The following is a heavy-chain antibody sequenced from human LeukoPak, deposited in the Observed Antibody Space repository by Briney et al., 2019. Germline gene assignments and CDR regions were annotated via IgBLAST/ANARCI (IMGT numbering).Heavy chain of an antibody. CDR1: GFIFSSYG. CDR3: AKDGSNYYDSLAFGY. D-gene: IGHD3-22*01. J-gene: IGHJ4*02. CDR2: ISYDGSNK. Sequence: GGSLRLSCAASGFIFSSYGVHWVRQAPGKGLEWVAVISYDGSNKYYADSVKGRFTISRDNSKNTLYLQMNSLRAEDTAVYYCAKDGSNYYDSLAFGYWGQGTLVTVSS. V-gene: IGHV3-30*18.